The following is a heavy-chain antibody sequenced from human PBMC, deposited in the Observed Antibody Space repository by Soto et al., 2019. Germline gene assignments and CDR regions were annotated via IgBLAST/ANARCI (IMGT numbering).Heavy chain of an antibody. CDR1: GFTFSSYG. D-gene: IGHD6-19*01. Sequence: QVQLEESGGGVVQPGRSLRLSCAASGFTFSSYGMHWVRQAPGKGLEWVAAIWYDGSNKYYADSVKGRFTISIDNSKNTLYLQMNSLGAEDTAVYYCARIPQIAVAGTRFGYFDLWGRGTLLTVSS. CDR3: ARIPQIAVAGTRFGYFDL. CDR2: IWYDGSNK. V-gene: IGHV3-33*01. J-gene: IGHJ2*01.